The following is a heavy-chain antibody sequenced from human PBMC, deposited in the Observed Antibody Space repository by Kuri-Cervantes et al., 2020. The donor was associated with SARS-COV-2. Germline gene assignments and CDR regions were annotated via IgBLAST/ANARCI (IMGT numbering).Heavy chain of an antibody. J-gene: IGHJ3*02. V-gene: IGHV1-2*02. CDR2: INPNSGGT. Sequence: ASVKVSCKASGYTFTGYYMYWVRQAPGQGLEWMGWINPNSGGTNYAQKFQGRVTMTRDTSISTAYMELSRLRSDDTAVYYCARVRETYYYDSLGTFDIWGQGTMVTVSS. CDR3: ARVRETYYYDSLGTFDI. CDR1: GYTFTGYY. D-gene: IGHD3-22*01.